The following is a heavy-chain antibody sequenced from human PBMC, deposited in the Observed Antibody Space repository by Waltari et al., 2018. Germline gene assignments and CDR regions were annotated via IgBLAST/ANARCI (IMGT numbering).Heavy chain of an antibody. V-gene: IGHV4-38-2*01. Sequence: QVQLQESGPGLVKPSETLSLTCAVSGYSTSSGYFWGWIRQPPGKGLEWIGSIYHSGRTYYNPSLNSRVTISVDTSKNQFSLKLSSVTAADTAVYYCARNSGNYSFFYWGQGTLVTVSS. CDR2: IYHSGRT. CDR3: ARNSGNYSFFY. D-gene: IGHD1-26*01. CDR1: GYSTSSGYF. J-gene: IGHJ4*02.